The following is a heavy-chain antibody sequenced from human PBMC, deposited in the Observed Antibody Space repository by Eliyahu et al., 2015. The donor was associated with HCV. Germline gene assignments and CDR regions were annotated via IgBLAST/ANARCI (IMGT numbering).Heavy chain of an antibody. CDR2: ISYDGSNK. J-gene: IGHJ4*02. V-gene: IGHV3-30*18. CDR1: GFTFSSYG. CDR3: AKNHPPLVDRYYFDY. Sequence: QVQLVESGGGVVQPGRSLRLXCAASGFTFSSYGMHWVRQAPGKGLEWVAVISYDGSNKYYADSVKGRFTISRDNSKNTLYLQMNSLRAEDTGVYYCAKNHPPLVDRYYFDYWGQGTLVTVSS. D-gene: IGHD1-14*01.